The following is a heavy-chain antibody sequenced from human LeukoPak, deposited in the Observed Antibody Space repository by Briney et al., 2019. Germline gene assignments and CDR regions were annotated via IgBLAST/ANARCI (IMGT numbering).Heavy chain of an antibody. J-gene: IGHJ6*02. CDR1: GFTVSSNY. Sequence: GGSLRLSCAASGFTVSSNYMSWVRQAPGKGLEWVSVTYSGGSTYYADSVKGRFTISRDNSKNTLYLQMNSLRAEDTAVYYCASQLYSSGWSYYYYYGMDVWGQGTTVTVSS. CDR3: ASQLYSSGWSYYYYYGMDV. CDR2: TYSGGST. D-gene: IGHD6-19*01. V-gene: IGHV3-66*04.